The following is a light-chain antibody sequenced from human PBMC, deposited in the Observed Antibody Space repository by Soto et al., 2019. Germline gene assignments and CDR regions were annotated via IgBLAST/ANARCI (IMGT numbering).Light chain of an antibody. CDR2: DVS. V-gene: IGKV1-6*01. Sequence: AIQLTQSPSSLSAFVGDRVTITCRASQGIRSDLGWYQQKPGKDPKLLIYDVSTLQSGVPSRFSGSGSGTDFTLTISSLQPEDFATYYCLQDHNYPWTFGQGTKVEIK. CDR1: QGIRSD. CDR3: LQDHNYPWT. J-gene: IGKJ1*01.